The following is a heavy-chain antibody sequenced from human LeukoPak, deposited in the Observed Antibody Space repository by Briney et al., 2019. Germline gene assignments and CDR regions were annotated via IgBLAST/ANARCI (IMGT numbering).Heavy chain of an antibody. V-gene: IGHV3-7*01. CDR3: ARDIPSGFYTPDY. Sequence: GGSLRLSCVASGFTFRDYWMSWVRQAPGMGLEWVANIETDGDEKNYLDSVKGRFTISRDNARNSLYLQMSSLRVEDTAVYYCARDIPSGFYTPDYWGRGTQVTVSS. J-gene: IGHJ4*02. CDR2: IETDGDEK. CDR1: GFTFRDYW. D-gene: IGHD5-12*01.